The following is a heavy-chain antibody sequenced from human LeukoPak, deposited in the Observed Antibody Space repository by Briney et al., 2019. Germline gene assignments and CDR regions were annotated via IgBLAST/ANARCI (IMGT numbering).Heavy chain of an antibody. D-gene: IGHD3-10*01. CDR2: IYHSGST. CDR3: ARKGAPINYYGSGNLDPYYFDY. J-gene: IGHJ4*02. CDR1: GGSISSSNW. Sequence: SGTLSLTCAVSGGSISSSNWWSWVRQPPGKGLEWIGEIYHSGSTNYNPSLKSRVTISVDKSKNQFSLKLSSVTAADTAVYYCARKGAPINYYGSGNLDPYYFDYWGQGTLVTVSS. V-gene: IGHV4-4*02.